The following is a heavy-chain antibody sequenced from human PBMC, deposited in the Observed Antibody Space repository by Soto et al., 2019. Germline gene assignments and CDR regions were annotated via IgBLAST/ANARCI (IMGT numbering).Heavy chain of an antibody. D-gene: IGHD3-3*01. V-gene: IGHV1-3*04. J-gene: IGHJ3*02. Sequence: ASVKVSCKASGYTLTMYAMHWVRQAPGQRLEWMGWINSGNGDTIYSQKFQGRVTLTRDTSASTAYMELSSLRSEDTAVYYCARPGVAYDAFDIWGQGTMVTVSS. CDR3: ARPGVAYDAFDI. CDR2: INSGNGDT. CDR1: GYTLTMYA.